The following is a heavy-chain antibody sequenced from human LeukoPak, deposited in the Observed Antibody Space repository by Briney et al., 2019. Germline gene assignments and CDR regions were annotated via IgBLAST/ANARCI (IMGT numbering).Heavy chain of an antibody. CDR3: AKSDGYGLIDY. CDR1: GASISGSGYY. Sequence: SETLSLTCAVSGASISGSGYYWGWIRRPPGKGLEWIGNIYYSGSTYYNASLQSRVTISIDTSKNQFSLGLNSVTAADTAMYCCAKSDGYGLIDYWGQGTLVTVSS. CDR2: IYYSGST. D-gene: IGHD2-21*02. V-gene: IGHV4-39*01. J-gene: IGHJ4*02.